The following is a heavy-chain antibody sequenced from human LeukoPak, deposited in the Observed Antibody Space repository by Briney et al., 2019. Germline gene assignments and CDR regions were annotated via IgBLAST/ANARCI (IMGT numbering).Heavy chain of an antibody. V-gene: IGHV3-23*01. CDR3: ARRSGIAVAGAFDY. Sequence: GGSLRLSCEASGFIFSSYEMNWVRQAPGKGLEWVSGISGSGDSTFYADSVKGRFTISRDNSKNTLYLQMNSLRAEDTAVYYCARRSGIAVAGAFDYWGQGTLVTVSS. CDR1: GFIFSSYE. J-gene: IGHJ4*02. D-gene: IGHD6-19*01. CDR2: ISGSGDST.